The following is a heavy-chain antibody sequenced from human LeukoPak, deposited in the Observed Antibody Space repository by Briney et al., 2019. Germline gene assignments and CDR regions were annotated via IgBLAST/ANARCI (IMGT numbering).Heavy chain of an antibody. Sequence: GASVKVSCKASGYTFTSYGIIWVRQAPGQGLEWMGWISAYNGNTNYAQKLQGRVTMTTDTSTSTAYMELRSLRSDDTAVYYCARDGLYSSSLRLPYYFDYWGQGTLVTVSS. CDR3: ARDGLYSSSLRLPYYFDY. D-gene: IGHD6-13*01. CDR2: ISAYNGNT. CDR1: GYTFTSYG. J-gene: IGHJ4*02. V-gene: IGHV1-18*01.